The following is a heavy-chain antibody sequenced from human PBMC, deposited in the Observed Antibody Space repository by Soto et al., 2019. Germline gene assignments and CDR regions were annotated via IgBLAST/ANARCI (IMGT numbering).Heavy chain of an antibody. CDR2: ITGTGGST. J-gene: IGHJ4*02. CDR1: GITFSNYA. D-gene: IGHD3-16*01. CDR3: AKETHSYVVNSN. V-gene: IGHV3-23*01. Sequence: EVQLLESGGGLVQPGGSLRLSCAASGITFSNYAMSWVRQAPGKGLEWVSAITGTGGSTYYADSVKGRFTISRDNSKNTLYLQMNSLRAEDTAVYYCAKETHSYVVNSNWGQGTLVTVSS.